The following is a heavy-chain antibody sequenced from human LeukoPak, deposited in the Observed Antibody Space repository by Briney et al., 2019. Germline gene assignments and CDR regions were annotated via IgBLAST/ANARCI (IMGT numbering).Heavy chain of an antibody. CDR3: ARDEASPSYYYDSSGGAFDI. D-gene: IGHD3-22*01. CDR2: ISSSSSYI. V-gene: IGHV3-21*01. CDR1: GFTFSSYS. J-gene: IGHJ3*02. Sequence: GGSLRLSCAASGFTFSSYSMNWVRQAPGKGLEWVSSISSSSSYIYYADSVKGRFTISRDNAKNSLYLQMNSLRAEDTAVYYCARDEASPSYYYDSSGGAFDIWGQGTMVTVSS.